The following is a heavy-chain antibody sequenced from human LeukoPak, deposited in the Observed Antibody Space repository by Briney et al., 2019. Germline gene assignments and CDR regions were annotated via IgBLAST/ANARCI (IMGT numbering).Heavy chain of an antibody. CDR3: ARGLIAVAGLIGFDY. CDR1: GFTFSSYA. D-gene: IGHD6-19*01. V-gene: IGHV3-64*01. J-gene: IGHJ4*02. Sequence: PGGSLRLSCAASGFTFSSYAMHWVRQAPGKGLEYVSAISSNGGSTYYANSVKGRFTISRDNSKNTLYLQMGSLRAEDMAVYYCARGLIAVAGLIGFDYWGQGTLVTVSS. CDR2: ISSNGGST.